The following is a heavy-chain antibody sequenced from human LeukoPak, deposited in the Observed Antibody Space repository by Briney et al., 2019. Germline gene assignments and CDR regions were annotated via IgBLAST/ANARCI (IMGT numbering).Heavy chain of an antibody. D-gene: IGHD1-14*01. CDR3: ARDNREYWFDY. Sequence: GGSLRLSCAASGFPHSRYRMHWLRQAPGKGLVWVSRINSDGSSTSYADSVKGRFTISRDNAKNTLYLRMNSLRAYDTAVYYCARDNREYWFDYWGQGSLVTDSS. CDR1: GFPHSRYR. J-gene: IGHJ4*02. V-gene: IGHV3-74*01. CDR2: INSDGSST.